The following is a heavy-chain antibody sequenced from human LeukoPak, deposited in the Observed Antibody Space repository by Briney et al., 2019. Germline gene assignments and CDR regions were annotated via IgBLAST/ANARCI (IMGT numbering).Heavy chain of an antibody. J-gene: IGHJ4*02. V-gene: IGHV4-39*07. Sequence: PSETLSLTCTVSGGSIPTKNFYWGWIRQPPGKGLEWIGSVFYSGSTNYNPSLKSRVTISVDTSKNQFSLKLSSVAAADTAVYYCARATSSSWYWGYYFDYWGQGTLVTVSS. CDR2: VFYSGST. CDR3: ARATSSSWYWGYYFDY. D-gene: IGHD6-13*01. CDR1: GGSIPTKNFY.